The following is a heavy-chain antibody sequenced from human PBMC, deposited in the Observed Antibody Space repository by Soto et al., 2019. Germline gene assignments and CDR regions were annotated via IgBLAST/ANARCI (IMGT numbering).Heavy chain of an antibody. CDR3: ATSHLRGAFDI. J-gene: IGHJ3*02. CDR2: MNPNSGNA. Sequence: QVQLVQSGAEVKKPGASVKVSCKASGYTFTSYDINWVRQATGQGLEWMGWMNPNSGNAGYAQRFQGRVTMTRDTSISTAYMGLSSLRSGDTAVYFCATSHLRGAFDIWGQGTMVTVSS. V-gene: IGHV1-8*01. CDR1: GYTFTSYD.